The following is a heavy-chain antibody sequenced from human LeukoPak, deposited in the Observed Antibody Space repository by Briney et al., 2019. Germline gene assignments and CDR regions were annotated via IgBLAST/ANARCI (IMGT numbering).Heavy chain of an antibody. CDR3: ARTDLWFGESDKGSFDY. CDR2: ISSSSSTI. J-gene: IGHJ4*02. D-gene: IGHD3-10*01. Sequence: GGSLRLPCAASGFTFSNYAMSWVRQAPGKGLEWVSYISSSSSTIYYADSVKGRFTISRDNAKNSLYLQMNSLRDEDTAVYYCARTDLWFGESDKGSFDYWGQGTLVTVSS. CDR1: GFTFSNYA. V-gene: IGHV3-48*02.